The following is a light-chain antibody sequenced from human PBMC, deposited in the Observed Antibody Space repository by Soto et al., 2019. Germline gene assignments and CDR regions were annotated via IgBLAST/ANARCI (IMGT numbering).Light chain of an antibody. CDR1: QSINNY. J-gene: IGKJ1*01. CDR2: KAS. CDR3: QQYGNLWT. V-gene: IGKV1-5*03. Sequence: DIQPAHSSSTLSASVGDRVTINCRASQSINNYLAWYQQKPGKAPKLLIYKASTLESGVPSTFSGSGSGTEFSLTISSLQPDDFATYYCQQYGNLWTFGQGTKVDIK.